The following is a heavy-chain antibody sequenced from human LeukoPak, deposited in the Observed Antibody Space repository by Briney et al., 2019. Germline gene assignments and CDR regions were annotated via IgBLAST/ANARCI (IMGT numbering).Heavy chain of an antibody. V-gene: IGHV3-23*01. CDR2: ISGSGGST. Sequence: GGSLRLSCAASGFTFSSYAMSWVRQAPGKGLEWVSAISGSGGSTYYADSVKGRFTSSRDNSKNTLYLQMNSLRAEDTAVYYCAKERYYGSGSYYKVNWFDPWGQGTLVTVSS. J-gene: IGHJ5*02. CDR3: AKERYYGSGSYYKVNWFDP. D-gene: IGHD3-10*01. CDR1: GFTFSSYA.